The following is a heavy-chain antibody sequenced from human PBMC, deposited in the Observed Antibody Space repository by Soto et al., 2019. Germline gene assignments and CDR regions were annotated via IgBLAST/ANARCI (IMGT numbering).Heavy chain of an antibody. D-gene: IGHD3-10*01. CDR1: GGTFSSYA. J-gene: IGHJ4*02. V-gene: IGHV1-69*06. CDR3: AASYGSGYRAFDY. Sequence: ASVKVSCKASGGTFSSYAISWVRQAPGQGLEWMGGIIPIFSTANYAQKFQGRATITAEKSTNTAYMQLSSLRSEDTAIYYCAASYGSGYRAFDYWGQGTLVTVSS. CDR2: IIPIFSTA.